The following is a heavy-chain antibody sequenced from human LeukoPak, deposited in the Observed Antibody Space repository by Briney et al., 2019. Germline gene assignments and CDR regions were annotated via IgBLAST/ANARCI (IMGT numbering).Heavy chain of an antibody. CDR3: AELGITMIGGV. D-gene: IGHD3-10*02. CDR2: IYSGGST. Sequence: GGSLRLSCAASGFTLSSYAMSWVRQAPGKGLEWVSIIYSGGSTYYADSVKGRFTISRDNSKNTLYLQVNSLRAEDTAVYYCAELGITMIGGVWGKGTTVTISS. J-gene: IGHJ6*04. CDR1: GFTLSSYA. V-gene: IGHV3-23*03.